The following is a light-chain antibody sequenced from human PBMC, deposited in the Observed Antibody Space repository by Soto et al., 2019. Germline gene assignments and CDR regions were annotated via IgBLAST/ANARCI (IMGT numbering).Light chain of an antibody. CDR3: LQDYGDSWT. CDR2: AAS. J-gene: IGKJ1*01. CDR1: QTIRTH. V-gene: IGKV1-6*02. Sequence: AIQLTQSPSSLSASVGDRVTITCRASQTIRTHLAWFAQKPGRAPQLLIYAASNLYTGVPSRFSGSRSGTEFTLTISSLQPEDFASYYCLQDYGDSWTFGQGTKVDIK.